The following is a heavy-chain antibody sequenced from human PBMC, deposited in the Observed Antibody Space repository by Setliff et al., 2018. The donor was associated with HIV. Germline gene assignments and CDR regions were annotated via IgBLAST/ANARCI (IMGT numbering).Heavy chain of an antibody. J-gene: IGHJ4*02. CDR2: IITIFGTA. CDR3: ARTLGYCSGGSCYLDY. CDR1: GGTFSSYA. D-gene: IGHD2-15*01. Sequence: ASVKVSCKASGGTFSSYAISWVRQAPGQGLEWMGGIITIFGTANYAQKFQGRVTITADESTSTVYMELTRLRSEDTAVYYCARTLGYCSGGSCYLDYWGQGTLVTVSS. V-gene: IGHV1-69*13.